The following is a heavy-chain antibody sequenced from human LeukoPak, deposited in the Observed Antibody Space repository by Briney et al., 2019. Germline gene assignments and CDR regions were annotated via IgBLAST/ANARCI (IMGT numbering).Heavy chain of an antibody. Sequence: GASVKVSCKASGYTFTAYYIHWVRQAPGQGLEWMGWIGPNRGDAKYAQEFQGRVTMTRDTSISTVYMDLGRLTSDDTAVYYCARDFPSGSGGVDYWGQGTLVTVSS. CDR3: ARDFPSGSGGVDY. CDR1: GYTFTAYY. J-gene: IGHJ4*02. D-gene: IGHD2-15*01. CDR2: IGPNRGDA. V-gene: IGHV1-2*02.